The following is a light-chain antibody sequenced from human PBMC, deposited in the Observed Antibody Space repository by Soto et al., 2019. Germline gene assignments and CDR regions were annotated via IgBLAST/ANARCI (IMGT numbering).Light chain of an antibody. J-gene: IGKJ1*01. CDR1: QSVSSTS. Sequence: EIVLTQSPGTLSFSPGERATLSCRASQSVSSTSLAWYQQKPGQAPRLLIYGASNRATGIPDRFSGSGSGTDFTLTISRLEPEDFAVYYCQQYDGSPPWTFGPGTKV. CDR2: GAS. V-gene: IGKV3-20*01. CDR3: QQYDGSPPWT.